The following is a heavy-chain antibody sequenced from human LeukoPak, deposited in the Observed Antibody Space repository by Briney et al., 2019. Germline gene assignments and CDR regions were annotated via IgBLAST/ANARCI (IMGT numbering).Heavy chain of an antibody. D-gene: IGHD1-26*01. CDR2: IYYSGST. CDR1: GGSISSYY. J-gene: IGHJ4*02. CDR3: ARGGWAYYFDY. V-gene: IGHV4-59*12. Sequence: TSETLSLTCTVSGGSISSYYWSWIRQPPGKGLEWIGSIYYSGSTYYNPSLKSRVTISVDTSKNQFSLKLSSVTAADTAVYYCARGGWAYYFDYWGQGTLVTVSS.